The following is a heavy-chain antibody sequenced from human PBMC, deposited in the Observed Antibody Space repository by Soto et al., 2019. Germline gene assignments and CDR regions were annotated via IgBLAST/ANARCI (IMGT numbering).Heavy chain of an antibody. Sequence: EEQLVESGGGLVQPGGSLRLSCAASGFTFSSYWMHWVRQAPGKGLVWVSRLNPGGSITAYADSVKGRFTISRDNAKNTLYLQMNSLRGDDTAVYYCARVPTGKYGVWNCWGQGTLVTVSS. CDR1: GFTFSSYW. CDR3: ARVPTGKYGVWNC. V-gene: IGHV3-74*01. D-gene: IGHD2-8*01. J-gene: IGHJ4*02. CDR2: LNPGGSIT.